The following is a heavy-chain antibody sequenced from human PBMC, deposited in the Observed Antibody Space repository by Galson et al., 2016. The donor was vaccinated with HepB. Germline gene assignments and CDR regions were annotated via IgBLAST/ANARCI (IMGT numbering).Heavy chain of an antibody. J-gene: IGHJ4*02. V-gene: IGHV3-23*01. CDR3: AKDQYNSWFDY. D-gene: IGHD6-13*01. CDR2: ITDSGADT. Sequence: SLRLSCAASGFTFSSAGMSWVRQAPGKGLEWVSIITDSGADTYYADSVKGRFTISRDNSKNILYLQMNSLRPEDTAVYSCAKDQYNSWFDYWGQGTLVTVSS. CDR1: GFTFSSAG.